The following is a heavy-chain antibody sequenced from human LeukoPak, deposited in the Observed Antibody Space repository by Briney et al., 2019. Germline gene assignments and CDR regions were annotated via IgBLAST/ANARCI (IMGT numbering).Heavy chain of an antibody. J-gene: IGHJ4*02. Sequence: ASVKVSCEASGYTFTSYGISWVRQAPGQGLEWMGWINPNSGVTNYAQKFQGRVTLTRDTSFSTAYMELSSLTSDDTAVYYCAREYGSGAYYPLGYWGQGTLVTVSS. V-gene: IGHV1-2*02. CDR2: INPNSGVT. CDR1: GYTFTSYG. CDR3: AREYGSGAYYPLGY. D-gene: IGHD3-10*01.